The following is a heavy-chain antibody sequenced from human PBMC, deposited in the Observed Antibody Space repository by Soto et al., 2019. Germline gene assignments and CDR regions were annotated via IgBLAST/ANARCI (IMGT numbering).Heavy chain of an antibody. J-gene: IGHJ3*01. D-gene: IGHD4-17*01. CDR1: GFSVSINY. Sequence: ELQLVESGGGLVQPGGSVRLSCAASGFSVSINYVNWVRQAPGKGLEWVSVIYSGGTTHYADSVKGRFTISRDTSKNTLYLQMNSLRVEYTAVYYCAGDSTDGDFVDAFDVWGQGTMVTVSS. CDR3: AGDSTDGDFVDAFDV. CDR2: IYSGGTT. V-gene: IGHV3-66*01.